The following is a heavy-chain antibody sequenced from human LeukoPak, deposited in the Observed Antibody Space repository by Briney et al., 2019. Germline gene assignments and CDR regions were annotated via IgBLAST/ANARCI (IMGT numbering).Heavy chain of an antibody. J-gene: IGHJ3*02. Sequence: HPGRSLRLSCAASGFTFDDYAMHWVRQAPGKGLEWVSGISWNSGSIGYADSVKGRFTISRDNAKNSLYLQMNSLRAEDTALYYCAGSGWYFHDAFDIWGQGTMVTVSS. CDR3: AGSGWYFHDAFDI. D-gene: IGHD6-19*01. V-gene: IGHV3-9*01. CDR2: ISWNSGSI. CDR1: GFTFDDYA.